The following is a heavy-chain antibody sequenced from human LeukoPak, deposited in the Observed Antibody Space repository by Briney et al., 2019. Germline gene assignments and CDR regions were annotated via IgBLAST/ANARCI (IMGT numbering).Heavy chain of an antibody. V-gene: IGHV3-9*03. CDR1: GFTFNTYS. D-gene: IGHD5-12*01. CDR3: AKGGYSGYGGDFDY. J-gene: IGHJ4*02. Sequence: GGSLRLSCEAPGFTFNTYSMNWARQAPGKGLEWVSGISWNSDSIGYADSVKGRFTISRDNAKNSLYLQMNSLRAEDMALYYCAKGGYSGYGGDFDYWGQGTLVTVSS. CDR2: ISWNSDSI.